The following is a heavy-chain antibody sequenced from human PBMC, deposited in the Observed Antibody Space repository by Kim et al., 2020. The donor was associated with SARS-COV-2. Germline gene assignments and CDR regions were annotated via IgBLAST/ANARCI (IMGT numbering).Heavy chain of an antibody. CDR2: IYYSGST. V-gene: IGHV4-30-4*01. CDR3: AREEGSSWYSAAKGWFDP. J-gene: IGHJ5*02. D-gene: IGHD6-13*01. CDR1: GGSISSGDYY. Sequence: SETLSLTCTVSGGSISSGDYYWSWIRQPPGKGLEWIGYIYYSGSTYYNPSLKSRVTISVDTSKNQFSLKLSSVTAADTAVYYCAREEGSSWYSAAKGWFDPWGQGTLVTVSS.